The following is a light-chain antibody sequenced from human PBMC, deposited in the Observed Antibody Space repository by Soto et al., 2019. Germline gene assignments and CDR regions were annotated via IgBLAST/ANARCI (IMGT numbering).Light chain of an antibody. V-gene: IGLV1-44*01. CDR3: AAWDDSLTGWV. J-gene: IGLJ3*02. CDR1: SSNIRSNT. Sequence: QSVLTQPPSASGTPGQRVTISCSGGSSNIRSNTVNWYQQLPGAAPILLIYSTTQRPSGVPDRFSGSKSGTSASLAISGLQSEDEADYYCAAWDDSLTGWVFGGGTKLTVL. CDR2: STT.